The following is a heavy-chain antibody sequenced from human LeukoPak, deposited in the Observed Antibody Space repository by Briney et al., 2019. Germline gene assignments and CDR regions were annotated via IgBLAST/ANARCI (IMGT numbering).Heavy chain of an antibody. Sequence: GGSLRLSCAASGFTFSGSAMSWVRQAPGEGLEWVSLISYSGANSYYTDSVRGRFTISRDNSKDTLFLQMNSLRAEDTAIYYCARDSSGWYYFDYWGQGILVTVSS. CDR3: ARDSSGWYYFDY. D-gene: IGHD6-19*01. CDR2: ISYSGANS. CDR1: GFTFSGSA. V-gene: IGHV3-23*01. J-gene: IGHJ4*02.